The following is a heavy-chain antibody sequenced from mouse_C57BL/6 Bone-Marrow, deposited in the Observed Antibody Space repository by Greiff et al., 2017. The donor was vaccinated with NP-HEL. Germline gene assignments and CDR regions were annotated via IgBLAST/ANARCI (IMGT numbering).Heavy chain of an antibody. J-gene: IGHJ4*01. Sequence: EVQLVESGPGLAKPSQTLSLTCSVTGYSITSDYWNWIRKFPGNKLEYMGYISYSGSTYYNPSLKSRISITRDTSKNQYYRQVNSVTTEDTATYYCARSPIWLRRNYYAMDYWGQGTSVTVSS. CDR1: GYSITSDY. CDR2: ISYSGST. V-gene: IGHV3-8*01. D-gene: IGHD2-2*01. CDR3: ARSPIWLRRNYYAMDY.